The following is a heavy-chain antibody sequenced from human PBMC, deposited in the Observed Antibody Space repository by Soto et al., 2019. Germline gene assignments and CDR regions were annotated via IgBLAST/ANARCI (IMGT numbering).Heavy chain of an antibody. Sequence: SVKVSCKASGYTFTSYAMYWVRQSPGQSLEWMGWINAGNGNTKYSQKFQGRVTITRGTSASTAYMELISLRSEDTAVYHCAREYFDSSGYYFAFDIWGQGTMVTVSS. J-gene: IGHJ3*02. CDR1: GYTFTSYA. CDR2: INAGNGNT. D-gene: IGHD3-22*01. CDR3: AREYFDSSGYYFAFDI. V-gene: IGHV1-3*01.